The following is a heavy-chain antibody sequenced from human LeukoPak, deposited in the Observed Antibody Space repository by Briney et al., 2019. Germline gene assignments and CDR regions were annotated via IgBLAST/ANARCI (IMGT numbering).Heavy chain of an antibody. CDR1: GFTFSSYG. CDR2: INGSGDSA. J-gene: IGHJ5*02. V-gene: IGHV3-23*01. CDR3: AKGGPGFNWFDP. Sequence: GSLRLSCAASGFTFSSYGMSWVCQAPGKGLEWVSAINGSGDSAYYADSVKGRFTISRDNSKNTLYLQVNSLRAEDTAVYYCAKGGPGFNWFDPWGQGTLVTVSS.